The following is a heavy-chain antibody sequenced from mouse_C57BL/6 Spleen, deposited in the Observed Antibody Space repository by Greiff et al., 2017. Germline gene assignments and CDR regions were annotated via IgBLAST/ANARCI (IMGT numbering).Heavy chain of an antibody. D-gene: IGHD2-4*01. V-gene: IGHV1-81*01. J-gene: IGHJ3*01. CDR1: GYTFTSYG. CDR2: IYPRSGNT. Sequence: QVQLQQSRAELARPGASVKLSCKASGYTFTSYGISWVKQRTGQGLEWIGEIYPRSGNTYYNEKFKGKATLTADKSSSTAYMELRSLTSEDSAVYFCATYDYDVGFAYWGQGTLVTVSA. CDR3: ATYDYDVGFAY.